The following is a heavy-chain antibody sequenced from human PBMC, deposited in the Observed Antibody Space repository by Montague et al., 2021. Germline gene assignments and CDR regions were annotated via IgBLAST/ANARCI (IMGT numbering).Heavy chain of an antibody. CDR1: GGSVSGYD. J-gene: IGHJ4*01. Sequence: SETLSLTCSVYGGSVSGYDWSWIRQPPGKGLEWIGYMNSGGSPNYNPSFKSQIAISIDRSRNQFSLELSFVTAADTAIYFCGRDYWGSIDYWGHGTLVTVSS. CDR3: GRDYWGSIDY. V-gene: IGHV4-34*11. D-gene: IGHD7-27*01. CDR2: MNSGGSP.